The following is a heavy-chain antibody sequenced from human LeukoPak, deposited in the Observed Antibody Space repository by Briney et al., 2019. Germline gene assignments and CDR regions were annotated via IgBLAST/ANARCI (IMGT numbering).Heavy chain of an antibody. V-gene: IGHV4-59*12. CDR3: ARGYCSGGSCYSYYYYNYMDV. Sequence: SETLFLTCTVSGGSINSYYWSWIRQPPGKGLEWIGYIYYSGSTNYNPSLKSRVTISVDTSKNQFSLKLSSVTAADTAVYYCARGYCSGGSCYSYYYYNYMDVWGKGTTVTVSS. CDR2: IYYSGST. J-gene: IGHJ6*03. D-gene: IGHD2-15*01. CDR1: GGSINSYY.